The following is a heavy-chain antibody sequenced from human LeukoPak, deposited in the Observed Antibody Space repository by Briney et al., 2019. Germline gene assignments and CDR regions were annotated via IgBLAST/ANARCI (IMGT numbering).Heavy chain of an antibody. CDR3: ARREVVPAAIGYYYYMDV. Sequence: PGGSLRLSCAASGFTFSSYAMHWVRQAPGKGLEWVAVISYDGSNKYYADSVKGRFTISRDNSKNTLYLQMNSLRAEDTAVYYYARREVVPAAIGYYYYMDVWGKGTTVTVSS. D-gene: IGHD2-2*02. CDR2: ISYDGSNK. J-gene: IGHJ6*03. CDR1: GFTFSSYA. V-gene: IGHV3-30*01.